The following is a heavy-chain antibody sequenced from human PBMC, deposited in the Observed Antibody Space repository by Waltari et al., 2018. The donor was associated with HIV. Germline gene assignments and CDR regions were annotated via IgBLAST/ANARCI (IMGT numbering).Heavy chain of an antibody. J-gene: IGHJ6*02. D-gene: IGHD6-13*01. CDR3: ASGYSSSWRSDYYYYGMDV. V-gene: IGHV3-74*01. CDR2: INSDGSST. CDR1: GFTFSSYW. Sequence: EVQLVESGGGLVQPGGSLRLSCAASGFTFSSYWMHWVRQAPGKGLVWVSRINSDGSSTSYADSVKGRFTISRDNAKNTLYLQMNSLRAEDTAVYYCASGYSSSWRSDYYYYGMDVWGQGTMVTVSS.